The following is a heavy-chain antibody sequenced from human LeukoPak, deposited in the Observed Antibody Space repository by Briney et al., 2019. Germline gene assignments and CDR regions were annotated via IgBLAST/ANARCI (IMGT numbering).Heavy chain of an antibody. J-gene: IGHJ4*02. CDR3: AKDQRDDILTGYYDYYFDY. D-gene: IGHD3-9*01. V-gene: IGHV3-30*18. CDR1: GFTFSSYG. Sequence: GRSLRLSCAASGFTFSSYGMHWVRQAPGKGLEWVAVISYDGGNKYYADSVKGRFTISRDNSKNTLYLQMNSLRAEDTAVYYCAKDQRDDILTGYYDYYFDYWGQGTLVTVSS. CDR2: ISYDGGNK.